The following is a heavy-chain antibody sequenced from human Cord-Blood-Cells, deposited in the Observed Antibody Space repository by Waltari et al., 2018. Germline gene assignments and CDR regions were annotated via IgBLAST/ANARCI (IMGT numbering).Heavy chain of an antibody. V-gene: IGHV4-34*01. CDR2: INHSGST. Sequence: QVQLQQWGAGLLKPSETLSLTCAVYGGSFSGYYWSWIRQPPGKGLEWIGEINHSGSTNYNPSRKRRVTISVDTSKNQFSLKLSSVTAADTAVYYCARGYSSSWYKAFDIWGQGTMVTVSS. CDR3: ARGYSSSWYKAFDI. J-gene: IGHJ3*02. CDR1: GGSFSGYY. D-gene: IGHD6-13*01.